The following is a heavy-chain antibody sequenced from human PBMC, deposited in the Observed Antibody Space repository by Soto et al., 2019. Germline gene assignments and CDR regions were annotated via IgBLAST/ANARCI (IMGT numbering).Heavy chain of an antibody. Sequence: EVQLVESGGGLVKPGGSLRLSCAASGFNFSTYSMNWVRQAPGKGLEWVSSITSSSTYIYYSDSVKGRFTISRDNAKNSLYLQMNSLRAEDTAVYYCARDRGIFGVGDYYYYMDVWSKGTTVTVSS. CDR1: GFNFSTYS. D-gene: IGHD3-3*01. CDR2: ITSSSTYI. CDR3: ARDRGIFGVGDYYYYMDV. J-gene: IGHJ6*03. V-gene: IGHV3-21*01.